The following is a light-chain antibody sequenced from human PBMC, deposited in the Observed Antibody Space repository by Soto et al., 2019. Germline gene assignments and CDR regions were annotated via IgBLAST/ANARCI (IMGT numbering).Light chain of an antibody. V-gene: IGKV1-5*01. J-gene: IGKJ1*01. Sequence: DSQMTQSPSTLPGSLGYRMTITCRASQTIRSWLAWYQQKPGKAPKLLIYAASSLESGVPSRFSGSGSGTEFTLTITNLQPDDFATYYCQQYDSFSATFGQGTKVDIK. CDR3: QQYDSFSAT. CDR2: AAS. CDR1: QTIRSW.